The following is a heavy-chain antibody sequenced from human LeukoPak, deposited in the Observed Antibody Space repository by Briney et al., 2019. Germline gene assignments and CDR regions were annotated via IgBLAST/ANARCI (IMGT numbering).Heavy chain of an antibody. CDR3: ARDCGGGSCYGPYDAFDI. D-gene: IGHD2-15*01. J-gene: IGHJ3*02. CDR2: ISSSGSTI. CDR1: GFTFSSYE. V-gene: IGHV3-48*03. Sequence: GGSLRLSCAASGFTFSSYEMNWVRQAPGKGLEWVSYISSSGSTIYYADSVKGRFTISRDNAKNSLYLQMNSLRAEDTAVYYCARDCGGGSCYGPYDAFDIWGQGTMVAVSS.